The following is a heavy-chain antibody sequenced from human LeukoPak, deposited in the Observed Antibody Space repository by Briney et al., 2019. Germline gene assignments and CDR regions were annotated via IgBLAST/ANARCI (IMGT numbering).Heavy chain of an antibody. CDR3: ARDCGGGSCYGPYDAFDI. D-gene: IGHD2-15*01. J-gene: IGHJ3*02. CDR2: ISSSGSTI. CDR1: GFTFSSYE. V-gene: IGHV3-48*03. Sequence: GGSLRLSCAASGFTFSSYEMNWVRQAPGKGLEWVSYISSSGSTIYYADSVKGRFTISRDNAKNSLYLQMNSLRAEDTAVYYCARDCGGGSCYGPYDAFDIWGQGTMVAVSS.